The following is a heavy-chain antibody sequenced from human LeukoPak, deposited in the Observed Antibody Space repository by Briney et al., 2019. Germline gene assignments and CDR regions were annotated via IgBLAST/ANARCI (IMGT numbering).Heavy chain of an antibody. CDR2: IYYSGNT. Sequence: SETLSLTCTVAGGSISTSSYYWGWIRQPPGKGLEWIGSIYYSGNTYYNPSLKSRVTISVDPSKNQFSLKLRSVTAADTAVYYCASAVAGTQALDYWGQGTLVTVSS. CDR1: GGSISTSSYY. CDR3: ASAVAGTQALDY. D-gene: IGHD6-19*01. J-gene: IGHJ4*02. V-gene: IGHV4-39*01.